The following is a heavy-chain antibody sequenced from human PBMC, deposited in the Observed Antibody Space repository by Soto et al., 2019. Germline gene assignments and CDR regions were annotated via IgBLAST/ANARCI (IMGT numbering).Heavy chain of an antibody. V-gene: IGHV3-48*02. CDR1: GFTFSRYS. D-gene: IGHD6-19*01. CDR3: ARGHSSGYNWLDP. J-gene: IGHJ5*02. CDR2: ISSSSSTI. Sequence: PGGSLRLSCAASGFTFSRYSMNWVRQAPGKGLEWVSYISSSSSTIYHADSVKGRFTISRDNAKNSLYLQMNSLRDEDTAVYYCARGHSSGYNWLDPWCQGTLVTVSS.